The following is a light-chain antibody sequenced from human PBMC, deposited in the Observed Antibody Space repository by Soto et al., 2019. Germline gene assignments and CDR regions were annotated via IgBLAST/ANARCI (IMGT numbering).Light chain of an antibody. V-gene: IGKV3-20*01. CDR3: QQYGSSGT. CDR2: DAS. CDR1: QSVSSSY. J-gene: IGKJ1*01. Sequence: EIVLTQSPGTLSLSPGERATLSCRASQSVSSSYLAWYQQKPGQAPRLLIYDASNRATGIPDRFSGSGSGTDFTLTISRLEPEDFAVYYCQQYGSSGTCGQGTKVDIK.